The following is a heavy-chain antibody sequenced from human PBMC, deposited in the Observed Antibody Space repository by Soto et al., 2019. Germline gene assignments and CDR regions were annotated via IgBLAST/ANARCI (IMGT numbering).Heavy chain of an antibody. CDR2: IWYDGSNK. CDR1: GFTFSSYG. Sequence: GGSLRLSCAASGFTFSSYGMHWVRQAPGKGLEWVAVIWYDGSNKYYADSVKGRFTISRDNSKNTLYLQMNSLRAEDTAVYYCAREDPHLGAAGPYYYYGMDVWGQGTTVTVSS. J-gene: IGHJ6*02. CDR3: AREDPHLGAAGPYYYYGMDV. D-gene: IGHD6-13*01. V-gene: IGHV3-33*01.